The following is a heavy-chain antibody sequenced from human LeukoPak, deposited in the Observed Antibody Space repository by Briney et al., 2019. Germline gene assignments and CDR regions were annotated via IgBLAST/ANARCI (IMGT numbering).Heavy chain of an antibody. Sequence: GGCLRLSCTAAGFIFNNYGPISVRHAPGRGLGLVSAISNDGGGTNYADFVKGRFTISRDNSKNTLFLQMNSLRAEDTALYYCAKGSSGYFFDLWGQGTLVTVSS. CDR2: ISNDGGGT. D-gene: IGHD3-22*01. CDR1: GFIFNNYG. J-gene: IGHJ4*02. CDR3: AKGSSGYFFDL. V-gene: IGHV3-23*01.